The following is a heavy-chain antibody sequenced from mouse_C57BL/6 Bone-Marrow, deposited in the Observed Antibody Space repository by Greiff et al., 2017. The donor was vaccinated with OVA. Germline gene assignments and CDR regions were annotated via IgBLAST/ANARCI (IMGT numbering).Heavy chain of an antibody. Sequence: EVQLVESGAELVRPGASVKLSCTASGFNIKDDYMHWVKQRPEQGLEWIGWIDPENGDTEYASKFQGKATITADTSSNTAYLQLSSLTSEDTAVYYCTDSNSLAYWGQGTLVTVSA. V-gene: IGHV14-4*01. CDR3: TDSNSLAY. CDR2: IDPENGDT. J-gene: IGHJ3*01. D-gene: IGHD2-5*01. CDR1: GFNIKDDY.